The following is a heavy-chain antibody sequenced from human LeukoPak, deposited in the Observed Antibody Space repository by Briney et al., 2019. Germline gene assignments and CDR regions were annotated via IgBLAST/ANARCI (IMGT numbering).Heavy chain of an antibody. V-gene: IGHV4-34*01. CDR1: GGSFSGYY. CDR2: INHSGST. Sequence: PSETLSLTCAVYGGSFSGYYWSWIRQPPGKGLEWIGEINHSGSTNYNPSLKSRVTISVDTSKNQFSLKLSSVTAADTAVYYCARVGYSYGYRFDYWGQGTLVTVSS. CDR3: ARVGYSYGYRFDY. J-gene: IGHJ4*02. D-gene: IGHD5-18*01.